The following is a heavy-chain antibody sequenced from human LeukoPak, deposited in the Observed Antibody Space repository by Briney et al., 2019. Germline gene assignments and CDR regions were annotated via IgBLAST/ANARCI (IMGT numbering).Heavy chain of an antibody. Sequence: SETLSLTCTVSGGSISSYHWSWIRQPPGKGLEWIGYIYYSGSTNYNPSLKSRVTISVDTSKNQFSLKLSSVAAADTAVYYCARVLRYYYYMDVWGKGTTVTVSS. CDR1: GGSISSYH. J-gene: IGHJ6*03. CDR2: IYYSGST. CDR3: ARVLRYYYYMDV. V-gene: IGHV4-59*01.